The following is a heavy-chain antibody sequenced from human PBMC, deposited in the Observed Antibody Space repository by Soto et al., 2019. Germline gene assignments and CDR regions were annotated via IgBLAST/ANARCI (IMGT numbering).Heavy chain of an antibody. Sequence: GGSLRLSCAASGFTFSDYVMHWVRQAPGKGLEWVALISYDGSNKYSADSVKGRFTISRDNSKNTLYLQMNSLRVEDTAVYYCARVYFSRTSCSMPYRYYGRDVWGQGTTVTVSS. J-gene: IGHJ6*02. CDR3: ARVYFSRTSCSMPYRYYGRDV. D-gene: IGHD2-2*01. CDR2: ISYDGSNK. CDR1: GFTFSDYV. V-gene: IGHV3-30-3*01.